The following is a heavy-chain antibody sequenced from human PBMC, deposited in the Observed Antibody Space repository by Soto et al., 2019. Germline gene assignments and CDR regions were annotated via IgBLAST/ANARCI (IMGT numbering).Heavy chain of an antibody. D-gene: IGHD2-21*02. CDR2: ISAYNGNT. V-gene: IGHV1-18*01. CDR1: GYTFTSYG. CDR3: ARVGGGNSTHLAEYWYFDL. Sequence: ASVKVSCKASGYTFTSYGISWVRQAPGQGLEWMGWISAYNGNTNYAQKLQGRVTMTTDTSTSTAYMELRSLRSDDTAVYYCARVGGGNSTHLAEYWYFDLWGRGTLVTVSS. J-gene: IGHJ2*01.